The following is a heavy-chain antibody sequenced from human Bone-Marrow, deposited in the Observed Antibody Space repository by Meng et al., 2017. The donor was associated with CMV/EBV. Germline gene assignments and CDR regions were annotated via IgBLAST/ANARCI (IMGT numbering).Heavy chain of an antibody. D-gene: IGHD6-19*01. CDR1: GGSMSGYY. CDR3: ARDTIAVAGTRGYYYYGMDV. J-gene: IGHJ6*02. Sequence: SETLSLTCTVSGGSMSGYYWSWIRQPPGKGLEWIGSIYYSGSTYYNPSLKSRVTISVDTSKNQFSLKLSSVTAADTALYYCARDTIAVAGTRGYYYYGMDVWGQGTTVTVSS. CDR2: IYYSGST. V-gene: IGHV4-39*01.